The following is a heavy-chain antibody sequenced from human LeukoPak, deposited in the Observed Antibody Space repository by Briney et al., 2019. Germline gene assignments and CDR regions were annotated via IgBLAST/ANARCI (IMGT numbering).Heavy chain of an antibody. CDR3: ARDRDIILIGHGMDV. Sequence: GGPLRLSCAASGFTFSRHAMTWVRQAPGKGLEWVSTIGGAAGSTNYADSVRGRFTISRDNSNNTLFLHMTNLRAEDTAVYYCARDRDIILIGHGMDVWGQGTTVIVSS. CDR2: IGGAAGST. V-gene: IGHV3-23*01. D-gene: IGHD3/OR15-3a*01. J-gene: IGHJ6*02. CDR1: GFTFSRHA.